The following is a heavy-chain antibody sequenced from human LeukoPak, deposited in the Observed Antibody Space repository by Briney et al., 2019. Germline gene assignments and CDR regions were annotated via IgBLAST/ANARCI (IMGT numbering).Heavy chain of an antibody. Sequence: GGSLRLSCAASGFTFSSQAMNWVRQSPGKGLEWVSSISGSGSSTYYADSVKGRFTISRDNSKNTLYLQMNSLRAEDTAVYYCAKGSLSRIAAAGNKKPFDYWGQGTLVTVSS. D-gene: IGHD6-13*01. J-gene: IGHJ4*02. CDR2: ISGSGSST. CDR3: AKGSLSRIAAAGNKKPFDY. V-gene: IGHV3-23*01. CDR1: GFTFSSQA.